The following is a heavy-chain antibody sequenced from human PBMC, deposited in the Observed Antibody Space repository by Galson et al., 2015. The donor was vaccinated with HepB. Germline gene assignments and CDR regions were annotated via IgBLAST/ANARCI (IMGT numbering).Heavy chain of an antibody. J-gene: IGHJ3*02. CDR3: AHHVALVAAGPQDAFDI. D-gene: IGHD6-13*01. V-gene: IGHV2-5*02. Sequence: PALVKPTQTLTLTCTFSGFSLNTRGVGVGWIRQPPGKALEWLAVIYWDDDKRYSPSLKGRLTITKDTSKNQVVLTMTNMDPVDTATYYCAHHVALVAAGPQDAFDIWGQGTMVTVPS. CDR1: GFSLNTRGVG. CDR2: IYWDDDK.